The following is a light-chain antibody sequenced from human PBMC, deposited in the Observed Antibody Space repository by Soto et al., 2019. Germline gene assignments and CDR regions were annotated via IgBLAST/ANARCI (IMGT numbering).Light chain of an antibody. J-gene: IGLJ1*01. CDR2: DVN. CDR3: LSYTSSDTYV. Sequence: QSVLTQPPSASGSPGQSVTISCTGTSSDVGGYNYVSWYQQHPGKAPKLMIYDVNSRPSGISNRFSGSKSGNTAFLIISALQAEDEADYYFLSYTSSDTYVFGSGTKVTVL. V-gene: IGLV2-14*01. CDR1: SSDVGGYNY.